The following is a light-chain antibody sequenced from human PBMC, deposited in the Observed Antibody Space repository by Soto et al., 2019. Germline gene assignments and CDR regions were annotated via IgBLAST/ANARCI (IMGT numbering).Light chain of an antibody. CDR1: SSNIGRNY. CDR3: GTWDTSLSAVV. CDR2: DNN. J-gene: IGLJ2*01. V-gene: IGLV1-51*01. Sequence: QSVLTQPPSVSAAPGQKVTISCSGSSSNIGRNYVSWYQQLPGTAPKLLMYDNNKRPSGIPDRFSGSKSGTSGTLGITGLQTGDEADYYCGTWDTSLSAVVFGGGTKLTVL.